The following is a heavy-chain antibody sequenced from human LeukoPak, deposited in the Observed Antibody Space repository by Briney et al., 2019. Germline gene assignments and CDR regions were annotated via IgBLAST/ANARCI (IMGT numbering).Heavy chain of an antibody. D-gene: IGHD3-22*01. Sequence: SVKVSCKASGGTFSSYTISWVRQAPGQGLEWMGRIIPILGIANYAQKFQGRVTITADKSTSTAYMELSSLRSEDTAVYYCASALMYYYDSSGYFGGYWGQGTLVTVSS. V-gene: IGHV1-69*02. CDR1: GGTFSSYT. CDR2: IIPILGIA. CDR3: ASALMYYYDSSGYFGGY. J-gene: IGHJ4*02.